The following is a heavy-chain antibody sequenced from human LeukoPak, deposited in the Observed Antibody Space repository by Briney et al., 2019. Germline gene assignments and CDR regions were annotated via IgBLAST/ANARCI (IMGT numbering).Heavy chain of an antibody. V-gene: IGHV3-23*01. CDR3: AKGGLNTIQLWFNY. Sequence: GGSLRLSCAASGFTFSSYAMSWVRQAPGKGLEWVSAISGSGGSTYYADSVKGRFTISRDNSKNTLYLQMNRLRAEDTAVYYCAKGGLNTIQLWFNYWGQGTLVTVSS. CDR2: ISGSGGST. D-gene: IGHD5-18*01. CDR1: GFTFSSYA. J-gene: IGHJ4*02.